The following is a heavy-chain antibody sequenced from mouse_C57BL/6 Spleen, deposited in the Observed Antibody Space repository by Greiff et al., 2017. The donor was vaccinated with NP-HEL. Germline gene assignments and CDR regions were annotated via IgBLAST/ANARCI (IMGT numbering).Heavy chain of an antibody. CDR1: GYTFTDYY. CDR2: INPNNGGT. J-gene: IGHJ1*03. V-gene: IGHV1-26*01. CDR3: ARRRLRRYFDY. D-gene: IGHD2-4*01. Sequence: EVQLQQSGPELVKPGASVKISCKASGYTFTDYYMNWVKQSHGKSLEWIGDINPNNGGTSYNQKFKGKATLTVDKSSSTAYMELRSLTSEDAAVYYCARRRLRRYFDYWGTGTTVTVSS.